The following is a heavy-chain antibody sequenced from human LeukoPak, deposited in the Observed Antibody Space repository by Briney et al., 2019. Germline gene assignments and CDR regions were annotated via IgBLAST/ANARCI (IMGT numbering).Heavy chain of an antibody. J-gene: IGHJ3*02. D-gene: IGHD3-22*01. CDR3: ARVGYYYDSSGYYYDGAFDI. CDR1: GYTFTSYG. CDR2: ISAYNGNT. V-gene: IGHV1-18*01. Sequence: GASVKVSCKASGYTFTSYGISWVRQAPGQGLEWMGWISAYNGNTNYAQKVQGRVTMTTDTSTSTAYMELRSLRSDDTAVYYCARVGYYYDSSGYYYDGAFDIWGQGTMVTVSS.